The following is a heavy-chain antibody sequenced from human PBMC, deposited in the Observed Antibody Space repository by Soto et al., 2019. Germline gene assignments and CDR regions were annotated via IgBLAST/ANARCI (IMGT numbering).Heavy chain of an antibody. CDR1: GGSINSRYW. CDR3: ARDQNGSGNYYTRYFDY. V-gene: IGHV4-4*02. D-gene: IGHD3-10*01. CDR2: IYHSGST. Sequence: SETLSLTCAVSGGSINSRYWWSWVRQSPGKGLEWIGEIYHSGSTNYNPSLKSRVTISVDKSKNQFSLNLSSVTAADTSVYYCARDQNGSGNYYTRYFDYWGQGTLVTVS. J-gene: IGHJ4*02.